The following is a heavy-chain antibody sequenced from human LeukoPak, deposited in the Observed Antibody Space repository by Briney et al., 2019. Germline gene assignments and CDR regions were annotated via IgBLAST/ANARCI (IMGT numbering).Heavy chain of an antibody. V-gene: IGHV1-2*02. CDR1: GYTFTGYY. CDR3: ASNHFGYSSSWYN. D-gene: IGHD6-13*01. CDR2: INPNSGGT. J-gene: IGHJ4*02. Sequence: GASVKVSCKASGYTFTGYYMHWVRQAPGRGLEWMGWINPNSGGTNYAQKFQGRVTMTRDTSISTAYMELSRLRSDDTAVYYCASNHFGYSSSWYNWGQGTLVTVSS.